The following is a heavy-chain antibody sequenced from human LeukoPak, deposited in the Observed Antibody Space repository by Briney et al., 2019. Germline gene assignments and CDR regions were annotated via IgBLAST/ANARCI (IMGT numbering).Heavy chain of an antibody. D-gene: IGHD2-21*02. J-gene: IGHJ4*02. CDR3: ARRQAYCGGDCPFDY. Sequence: ASVTVSCKASGYTFTGYYMHWVRQAPGKGLEYVSTISSNGGSTYYANSVKGRFTISRDNSKNMLYLQMGSLRAEDMAVYYCARRQAYCGGDCPFDYWGQGTLVTVSS. CDR1: GYTFTGYY. CDR2: ISSNGGST. V-gene: IGHV3-64*01.